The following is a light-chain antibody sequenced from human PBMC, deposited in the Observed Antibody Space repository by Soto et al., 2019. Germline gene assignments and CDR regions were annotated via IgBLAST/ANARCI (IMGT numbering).Light chain of an antibody. CDR2: DAS. CDR3: QQYNSYSQT. CDR1: QSISSW. Sequence: DIHMTQSPSTLSASVGDIVTITCRASQSISSWLAWYRQKPGKAPKLLIYDASSLESGVPSRFSGSGSGTEFTLTISSLQPDDFATYYCQQYNSYSQTFGQGTKVDI. J-gene: IGKJ1*01. V-gene: IGKV1-5*01.